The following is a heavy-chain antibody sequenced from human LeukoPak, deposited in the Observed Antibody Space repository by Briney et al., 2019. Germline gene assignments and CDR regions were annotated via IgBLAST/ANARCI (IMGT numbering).Heavy chain of an antibody. J-gene: IGHJ4*02. D-gene: IGHD3-22*01. V-gene: IGHV4-38-2*01. CDR3: ARGTYYYDSAADY. CDR1: GYSISSGYY. Sequence: SETLSLTCAVSGYSISSGYYWGWIRRPPGKGLEWIGSIYYSGSTYYNPSLKSRVTISVDTSKNQFSLKLTSVTAADTAVYYCARGTYYYDSAADYWGQGTLVTVSS. CDR2: IYYSGST.